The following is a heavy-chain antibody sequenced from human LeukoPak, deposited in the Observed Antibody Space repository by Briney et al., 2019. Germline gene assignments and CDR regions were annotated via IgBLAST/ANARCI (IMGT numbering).Heavy chain of an antibody. CDR3: AKDDALLWFGELGY. CDR1: GFTFSSYA. V-gene: IGHV3-23*01. J-gene: IGHJ4*02. Sequence: TGGSLRLSCAASGFTFSSYAMSWVRQAPGKGLEWVSAISGSGGSTYYADSVKGRFTISRDNSKNTLYLQMNSLRAEDTAVYYCAKDDALLWFGELGYWGRGTLVTVSS. D-gene: IGHD3-10*01. CDR2: ISGSGGST.